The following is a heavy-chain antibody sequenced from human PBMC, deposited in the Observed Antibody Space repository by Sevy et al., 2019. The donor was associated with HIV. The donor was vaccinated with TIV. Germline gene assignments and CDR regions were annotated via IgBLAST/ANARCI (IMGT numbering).Heavy chain of an antibody. Sequence: GGSLRLSCVASGFDFRTYPMNWVRQAPGKGLEWISNIRAENSGTNYADSVKGRFTVSRDNAQNSLYLQMNSLRVEDSAVYYCVRDNAVAFDHRGHGVLVTVSS. CDR3: VRDNAVAFDH. V-gene: IGHV3-48*04. CDR1: GFDFRTYP. J-gene: IGHJ4*01. CDR2: IRAENSGT.